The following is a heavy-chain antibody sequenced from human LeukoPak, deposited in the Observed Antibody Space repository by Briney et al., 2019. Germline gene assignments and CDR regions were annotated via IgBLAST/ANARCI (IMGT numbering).Heavy chain of an antibody. V-gene: IGHV1-18*01. J-gene: IGHJ6*02. CDR3: ARDREVVRVYYYYYYGMDV. CDR2: ISAYNGNT. CDR1: GYTFTSYG. Sequence: GASVKVSCKASGYTFTSYGISWVRQAPGQGLEWMGWISAYNGNTNYAQKLQGRVTMTTDTSTSTAYMELRSLRSDDTAVYYCARDREVVRVYYYYYYGMDVWGQGTTVTVSS. D-gene: IGHD3-10*01.